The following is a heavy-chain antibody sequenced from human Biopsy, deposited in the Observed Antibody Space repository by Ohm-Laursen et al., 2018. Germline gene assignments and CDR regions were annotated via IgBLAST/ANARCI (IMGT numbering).Heavy chain of an antibody. Sequence: GTLSLTCAVSGYSVTNDYYWGWIRQPPGKGLEWIGNIYYDGITYYNPSLKSRVAMSVDTSKTQFSLRLTSVTAADTAVYYCARVAGGYAYYYGMDVWGQGTTVSVSS. D-gene: IGHD5-12*01. CDR2: IYYDGIT. V-gene: IGHV4-38-2*01. CDR1: GYSVTNDYY. J-gene: IGHJ6*02. CDR3: ARVAGGYAYYYGMDV.